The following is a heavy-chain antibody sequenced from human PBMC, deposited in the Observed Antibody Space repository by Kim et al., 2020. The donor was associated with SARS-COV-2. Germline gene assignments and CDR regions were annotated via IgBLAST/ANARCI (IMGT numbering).Heavy chain of an antibody. V-gene: IGHV4-61*01. CDR3: ARDVRDCSSTSCYYYYGMDV. Sequence: SETLSLTCTVSGGSVSSGSYYWSWIRQPPGKGLEWIGYIYYSGSTNYNPSLKSRVTISVYTSKNQFSLKLSSVTAADTAVYYCARDVRDCSSTSCYYYYGMDVWGQGTTVTVSS. CDR2: IYYSGST. J-gene: IGHJ6*02. D-gene: IGHD2-2*01. CDR1: GGSVSSGSYY.